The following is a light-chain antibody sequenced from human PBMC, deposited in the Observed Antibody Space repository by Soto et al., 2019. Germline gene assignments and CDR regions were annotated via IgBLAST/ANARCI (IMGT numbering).Light chain of an antibody. V-gene: IGKV1-5*03. CDR1: QSISRW. J-gene: IGKJ1*01. CDR3: QQYDSYSWT. CDR2: KAS. Sequence: DVQMTQSPSTLSASVGDRVTITCRASQSISRWLACFQQKPGKAPKLLIYKASNLEDGVPTRFSGSGSGTEFTLTISSLQPDDFATYYCQQYDSYSWTFGQGTKVDI.